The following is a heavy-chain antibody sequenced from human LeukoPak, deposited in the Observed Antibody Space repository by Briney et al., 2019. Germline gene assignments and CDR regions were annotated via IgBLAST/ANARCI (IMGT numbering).Heavy chain of an antibody. J-gene: IGHJ4*02. D-gene: IGHD6-13*01. CDR2: IYYSVST. Sequence: SETPSLTCTVSGGSISSYYWSWIRQPPGKGLEWIGYIYYSVSTNYNPSLKSRVTISVDTSKNQFSLRLSSVTAADTAVYYCARVTGYMTEDYFDYWGQGTLVTVSS. CDR1: GGSISSYY. CDR3: ARVTGYMTEDYFDY. V-gene: IGHV4-59*01.